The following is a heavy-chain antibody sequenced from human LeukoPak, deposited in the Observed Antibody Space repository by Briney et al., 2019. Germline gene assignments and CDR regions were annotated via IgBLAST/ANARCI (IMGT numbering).Heavy chain of an antibody. J-gene: IGHJ4*02. V-gene: IGHV3-23*01. CDR2: ISSSGGYT. CDR3: AKSFRSTSLDY. CDR1: GFTFSSYA. D-gene: IGHD2-2*01. Sequence: PGGSLRLSCAASGFTFSSYAMSWVRQAPGKGLEWVSTISSSGGYTYYADSVKGRFTISRDNSRNTLYLQMNSLRAGDTAVYYCAKSFRSTSLDYWGQGTLVTVSS.